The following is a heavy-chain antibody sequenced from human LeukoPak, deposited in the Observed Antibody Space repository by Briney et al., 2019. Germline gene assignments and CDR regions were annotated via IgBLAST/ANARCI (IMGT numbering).Heavy chain of an antibody. CDR1: GGSISSGGEY. CDR2: IYYSGST. J-gene: IGHJ6*02. Sequence: AQTLSPSCTVSGGSISSGGEYWSWIRQHPGKGLEWIGYIYYSGSTYYNPSLKSRVTISVDTSKNQFSLKPSSVTAADTAVYYCARDDIAAAGKALYPPNYYYYGRDTWGQGTPVTVSS. D-gene: IGHD6-13*01. V-gene: IGHV4-31*03. CDR3: ARDDIAAAGKALYPPNYYYYGRDT.